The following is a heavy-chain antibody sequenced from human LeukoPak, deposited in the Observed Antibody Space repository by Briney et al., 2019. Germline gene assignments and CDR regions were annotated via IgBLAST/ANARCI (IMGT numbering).Heavy chain of an antibody. Sequence: ASVKVSCKASGYTFTSHGITWVRQAPGQGLEWMGWISAYNGNTNYAQKLQGRVTMTTDTSTSTAYMELRSLRSDDTAVYYCARVIREDYPNYWGQGTLVTVSS. J-gene: IGHJ4*02. D-gene: IGHD3-10*01. CDR2: ISAYNGNT. V-gene: IGHV1-18*01. CDR3: ARVIREDYPNY. CDR1: GYTFTSHG.